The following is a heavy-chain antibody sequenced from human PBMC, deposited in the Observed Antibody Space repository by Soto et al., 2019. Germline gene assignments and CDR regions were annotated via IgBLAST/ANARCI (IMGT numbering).Heavy chain of an antibody. D-gene: IGHD2-21*01. CDR2: IYVTGAV. J-gene: IGHJ5*02. Sequence: SETLSLTCSVSGAALNSGNYYWSWIRQVPGKGLEWIGHIYVTGAVDYNPSLRDRITISQDTSERQFSLNLRLVTAADTAVYYCARLRIATNNYKWFGTWGQGNLVTVSS. CDR3: ARLRIATNNYKWFGT. V-gene: IGHV4-31*03. CDR1: GAALNSGNYY.